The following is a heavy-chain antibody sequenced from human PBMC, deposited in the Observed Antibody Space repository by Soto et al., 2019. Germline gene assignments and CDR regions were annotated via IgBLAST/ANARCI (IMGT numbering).Heavy chain of an antibody. D-gene: IGHD3-16*01. CDR3: ARLRGNASNYYYYYGVDV. Sequence: SETLSLTCTVSGGSISGYYWNWIRQPPGKGLEWIGYFYYSESTNYNPSLNSRVTMSVDTPKNQFSLSLRSVTAADTAVYYCARLRGNASNYYYYYGVDVWGQGTTVTVSS. CDR2: FYYSEST. V-gene: IGHV4-59*01. J-gene: IGHJ6*02. CDR1: GGSISGYY.